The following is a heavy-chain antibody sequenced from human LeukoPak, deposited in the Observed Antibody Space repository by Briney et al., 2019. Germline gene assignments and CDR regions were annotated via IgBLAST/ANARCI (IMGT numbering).Heavy chain of an antibody. Sequence: SETLSLTCTVSGGSISSSSYYWSWIRQPAGKGLEWIGHIYTSGSTNYNPSLKSRVTMSVDTSKNHFSLRLSPVTAADTAVYYCARDHYGDYGAYNWFDPWGQGTLVTVSS. CDR2: IYTSGST. CDR1: GGSISSSSYY. V-gene: IGHV4-61*09. J-gene: IGHJ5*02. D-gene: IGHD4-17*01. CDR3: ARDHYGDYGAYNWFDP.